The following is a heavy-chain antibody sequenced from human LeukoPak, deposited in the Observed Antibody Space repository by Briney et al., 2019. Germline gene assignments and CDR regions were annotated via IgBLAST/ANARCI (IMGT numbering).Heavy chain of an antibody. J-gene: IGHJ6*02. Sequence: GRSLRLSCAASGFTFSSYAMHWVRQAPGKGLEWVAVISYDGSNKYYADSVKGRFTISRDNSKNTLYLQMNSLRAEDTAVYYCARDLLGYCSSTSCYPYYYYYGMDVWGQGTTVTVS. CDR3: ARDLLGYCSSTSCYPYYYYYGMDV. CDR2: ISYDGSNK. V-gene: IGHV3-30*04. CDR1: GFTFSSYA. D-gene: IGHD2-2*01.